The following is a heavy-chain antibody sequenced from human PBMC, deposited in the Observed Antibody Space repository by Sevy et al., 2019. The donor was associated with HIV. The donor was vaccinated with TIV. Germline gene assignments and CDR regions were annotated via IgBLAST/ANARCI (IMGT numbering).Heavy chain of an antibody. CDR1: GFTFNIYA. CDR2: ISGGGDGT. CDR3: AKRPYDYYNSDGHLVSSTDEADY. J-gene: IGHJ4*02. Sequence: GGSLRLSCAASGFTFNIYAMSWVRQAPGKGLEWLSAISGGGDGTYYADSVKGRFTISGDKSRNTLYLQMNSLRAEDTAVYYCAKRPYDYYNSDGHLVSSTDEADYWGQGTLVTVSS. D-gene: IGHD3-22*01. V-gene: IGHV3-23*01.